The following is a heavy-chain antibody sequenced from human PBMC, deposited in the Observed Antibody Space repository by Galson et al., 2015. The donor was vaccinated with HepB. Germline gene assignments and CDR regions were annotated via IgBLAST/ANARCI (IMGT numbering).Heavy chain of an antibody. CDR1: GFTVSTKY. CDR3: ARAGGDYGDYKYYFEY. Sequence: SLRLSCAVSGFTVSTKYMSWVRQSPGKRLEWVSVIYSGGTTFLENSLKGRFFLSRDKSQDKPYLSMNSLRVEDTAVYYCARAGGDYGDYKYYFEYRGQGTLVTVSS. D-gene: IGHD4-17*01. V-gene: IGHV3-66*01. CDR2: IYSGGTT. J-gene: IGHJ4*02.